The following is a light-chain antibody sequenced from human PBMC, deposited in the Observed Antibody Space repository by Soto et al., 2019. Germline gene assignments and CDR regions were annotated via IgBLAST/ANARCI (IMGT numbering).Light chain of an antibody. J-gene: IGKJ4*01. CDR1: QSISNY. V-gene: IGKV1-39*01. Sequence: DIQMTQSPSSLSASVGDRVTITCRASQSISNYLNWYQQKPGKAPKLLIYAASGLQSGAPSRFSGSGSGTDFTLSISSLRPEDFATYYCQQSYRTPLTFGGGTKVEIK. CDR2: AAS. CDR3: QQSYRTPLT.